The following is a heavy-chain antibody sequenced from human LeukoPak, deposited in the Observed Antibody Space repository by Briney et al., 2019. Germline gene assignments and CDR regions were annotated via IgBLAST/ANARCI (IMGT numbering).Heavy chain of an antibody. CDR3: VTDWDQAQLRFLDLGDY. CDR1: GFTFSSYA. J-gene: IGHJ4*02. D-gene: IGHD3-3*01. V-gene: IGHV3-66*01. CDR2: IYSAGNT. Sequence: PGRSLRLSCAASGFTFSSYAMHWVRQAPGKGLEWVSVIYSAGNTYYADSVKGRFTISRDNSKNTLYLQMNSLKTEDTAVYYCVTDWDQAQLRFLDLGDYWGQGTLVTVSS.